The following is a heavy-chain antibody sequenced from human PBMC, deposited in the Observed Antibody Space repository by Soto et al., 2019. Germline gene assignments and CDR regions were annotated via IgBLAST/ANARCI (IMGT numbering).Heavy chain of an antibody. CDR2: IDPSDSYT. CDR3: ARGAGISPSHYYCGMDV. D-gene: IGHD6-19*01. CDR1: GYSFTSYW. Sequence: PGESLKISCKGSGYSFTSYWISWVRQMPGKGLEWMGRIDPSDSYTNYSPSFQGHVTISADKSISTAYLQWSSLKASDTAMYYCARGAGISPSHYYCGMDVWGQGTTVTVSS. J-gene: IGHJ6*02. V-gene: IGHV5-10-1*01.